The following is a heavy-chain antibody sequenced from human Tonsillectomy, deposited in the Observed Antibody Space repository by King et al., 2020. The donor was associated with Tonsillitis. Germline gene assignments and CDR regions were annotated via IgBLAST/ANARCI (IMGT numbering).Heavy chain of an antibody. CDR3: AREDTVTGGRSFDI. CDR1: GGSISSNY. CDR2: ISTSGST. Sequence: QLQESGPGLVKPSETLSLTCSVSGGSISSNYWTWLRQPAGKGLEWIGRISTSGSTNYNPSLKSRVTMSVDTSQNQFSLKLSSVTAADTAVYYCAREDTVTGGRSFDIWGQGTMVTVSS. D-gene: IGHD4-17*01. J-gene: IGHJ3*02. V-gene: IGHV4-4*07.